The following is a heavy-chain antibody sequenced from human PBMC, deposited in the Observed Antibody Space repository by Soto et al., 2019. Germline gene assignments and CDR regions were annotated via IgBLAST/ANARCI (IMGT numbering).Heavy chain of an antibody. CDR3: ACSPMTTVTTGLFDY. D-gene: IGHD4-17*01. Sequence: PSETLSLTCTVSGGSISSGDYYWSWIRQPPGKGLEWIGYIYYSGSTYYNPSLKSRVTISVDTSKNQFSLKLSSVTAADTAVYYFACSPMTTVTTGLFDYWGQGTLVTVSS. V-gene: IGHV4-30-4*01. CDR2: IYYSGST. CDR1: GGSISSGDYY. J-gene: IGHJ4*02.